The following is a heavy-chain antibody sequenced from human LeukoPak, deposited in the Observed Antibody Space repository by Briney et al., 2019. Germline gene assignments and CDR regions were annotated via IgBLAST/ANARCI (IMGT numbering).Heavy chain of an antibody. CDR3: TRGAPQADVFDI. D-gene: IGHD1-26*01. CDR1: AFTFSATW. J-gene: IGHJ3*02. CDR2: FKIKAAGGTT. Sequence: PGESLTLSCAPSAFTFSATWTSCVRHAPGGWREWVSRFKIKAAGGTTNYAAPVADRFTISRNNSKIMLYLQMNSLRNEDTAVYYCTRGAPQADVFDIWGQGTIVTVSS. V-gene: IGHV3-15*01.